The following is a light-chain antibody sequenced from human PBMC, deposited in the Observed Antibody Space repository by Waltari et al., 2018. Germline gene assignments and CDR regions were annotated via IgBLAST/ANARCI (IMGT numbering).Light chain of an antibody. CDR3: QQYYITPPT. CDR1: QSVLSSSNNKNF. Sequence: DIVMTQSPDSLTVSLGERSPVYCTSSQSVLSSSNNKNFLAWYQQKPGQPPKLLIYWASTRGSGVPDRFSGSGSGTDFTLTISSLQAEDVAVYYCQQYYITPPTFGQGTKVEIK. V-gene: IGKV4-1*01. CDR2: WAS. J-gene: IGKJ1*01.